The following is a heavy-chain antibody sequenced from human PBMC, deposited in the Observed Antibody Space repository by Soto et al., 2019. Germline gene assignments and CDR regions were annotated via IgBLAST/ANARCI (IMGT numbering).Heavy chain of an antibody. Sequence: GESLKISCKGSGYSFTSYWISWVRQMPVKGLEWMGRIDPSDSYTNYSPSFQGHVTISADKSISTAYLQWSSLKASDTAMYYCARAGYSGYDCSGGSCYGMDVWGQGITVTVSS. CDR3: ARAGYSGYDCSGGSCYGMDV. CDR2: IDPSDSYT. CDR1: GYSFTSYW. D-gene: IGHD2-15*01. J-gene: IGHJ6*02. V-gene: IGHV5-10-1*01.